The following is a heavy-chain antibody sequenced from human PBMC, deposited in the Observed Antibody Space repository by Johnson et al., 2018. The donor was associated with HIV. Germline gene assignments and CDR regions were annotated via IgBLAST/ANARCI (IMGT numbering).Heavy chain of an antibody. CDR3: ARDSTPWGGDSVAYSFDI. D-gene: IGHD4-17*01. CDR2: VRHDGSND. V-gene: IGHV3-33*01. CDR1: GFMFSRYA. Sequence: QVQLVESGGGVVQPGRSLRLSCEASGFMFSRYALAWVRQAPGKGLEWVALVRHDGSNDNYADSVKGRFPLSRDNSRNTLYLQMNSLRDEDTAVYYCARDSTPWGGDSVAYSFDIWGQGRMVTVSS. J-gene: IGHJ3*02.